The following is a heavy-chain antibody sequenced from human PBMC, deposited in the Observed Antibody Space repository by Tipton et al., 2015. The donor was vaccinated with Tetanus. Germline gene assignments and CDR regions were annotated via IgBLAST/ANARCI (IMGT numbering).Heavy chain of an antibody. CDR2: IYYSGST. V-gene: IGHV4-59*12. D-gene: IGHD3-10*01. CDR3: ARDAAFVVRGPMMGYYGLDV. Sequence: TLSLTCTVSGGSINSYYWSWIRQPPGKGLEWIGYIYYSGSTNYNPSLRSRVTISVDKSKNQFSLNVTSVTAADTAVYYCARDAAFVVRGPMMGYYGLDVWGHGTTVIVS. J-gene: IGHJ6*02. CDR1: GGSINSYY.